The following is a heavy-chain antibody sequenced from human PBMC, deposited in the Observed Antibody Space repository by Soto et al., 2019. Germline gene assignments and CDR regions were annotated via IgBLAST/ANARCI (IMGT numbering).Heavy chain of an antibody. D-gene: IGHD3-3*01. V-gene: IGHV4-34*01. CDR1: GGSFSGYY. J-gene: IGHJ4*02. CDR2: INHSGST. Sequence: SETLSLTCAVYGGSFSGYYWSWIRQPPGKGLKWIGEINHSGSTNYNPSLKSRVTISVDTSKNQFSLKLSSVTAADTAVYYCARGRARITIFGVAGPPDYWGQGTLVTVSS. CDR3: ARGRARITIFGVAGPPDY.